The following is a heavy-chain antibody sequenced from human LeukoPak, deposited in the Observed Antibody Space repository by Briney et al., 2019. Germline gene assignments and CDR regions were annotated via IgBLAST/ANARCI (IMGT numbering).Heavy chain of an antibody. D-gene: IGHD3-9*01. CDR1: GFTFSSYG. CDR2: IRYDGSNK. J-gene: IGHJ6*02. Sequence: GGSLRLSCAASGFTFSSYGMHRVRQAPGKGLEWVAFIRYDGSNKYYADSVKGRFTISRDNSKNTLYLQMNSLRAEDTAVYYCAKDTRYFDWLLPSYYYYYGMDVWGQGTTVTVSS. V-gene: IGHV3-30*02. CDR3: AKDTRYFDWLLPSYYYYYGMDV.